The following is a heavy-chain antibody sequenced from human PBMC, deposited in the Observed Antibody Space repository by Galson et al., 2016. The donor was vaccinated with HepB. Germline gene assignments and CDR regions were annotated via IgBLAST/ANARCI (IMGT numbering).Heavy chain of an antibody. CDR2: ISGTGTTT. CDR1: GFTFSSYA. CDR3: DKPSYSSSSRYFDP. Sequence: SLRLSCAASGFTFSSYAMTWVRQAPGKGLEWVSAISGTGTTTYYADSVRGRFAISRDNSKNTLYLQMDSLRGEDSGIYYCDKPSYSSSSRYFDPWGQGTLVTVSS. J-gene: IGHJ5*02. D-gene: IGHD6-6*01. V-gene: IGHV3-23*01.